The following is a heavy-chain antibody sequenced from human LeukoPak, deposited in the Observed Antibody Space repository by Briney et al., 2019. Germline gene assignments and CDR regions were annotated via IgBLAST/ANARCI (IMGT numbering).Heavy chain of an antibody. Sequence: PGGSLRLSCAASGFTVSSKYMSWVRQAPGKGLEWVSVIYSGGSTYYADSVKGRFTISRDNSKNTLYLQMNSLRAEDTAVYYCARDSMFPYVPHVYWGQGTLVTVSS. CDR1: GFTVSSKY. V-gene: IGHV3-53*01. J-gene: IGHJ4*02. D-gene: IGHD3-10*02. CDR2: IYSGGST. CDR3: ARDSMFPYVPHVY.